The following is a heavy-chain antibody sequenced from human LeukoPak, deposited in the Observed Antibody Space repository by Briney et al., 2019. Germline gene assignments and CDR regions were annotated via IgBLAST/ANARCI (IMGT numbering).Heavy chain of an antibody. V-gene: IGHV1-2*06. CDR1: GYTFTGYY. Sequence: ASVKVSCKASGYTFTGYYMHWVRQAPGQGLEWMGRINPNSGGTNYAQKLQGRVTMTRDTSISTAYMELSRLRSDDTAVYYCARGHYYYDSSGYYAYWGQGTLVTVSS. J-gene: IGHJ4*02. CDR2: INPNSGGT. D-gene: IGHD3-22*01. CDR3: ARGHYYYDSSGYYAY.